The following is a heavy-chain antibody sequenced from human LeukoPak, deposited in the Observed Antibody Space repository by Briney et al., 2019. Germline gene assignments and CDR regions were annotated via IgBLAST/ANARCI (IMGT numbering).Heavy chain of an antibody. CDR2: IWYDGGNK. CDR1: GFTFSRYG. Sequence: GGSLRLSCAASGFTFSRYGMHWVRQAPGKGLEWVAGIWYDGGNKYYADSVKGRFSISRDNSNNTLYLQMNSLRAEDTAVYYCARARDYDILTGYGYGMDVWGQGTTVTVSS. D-gene: IGHD3-9*01. CDR3: ARARDYDILTGYGYGMDV. J-gene: IGHJ6*02. V-gene: IGHV3-33*01.